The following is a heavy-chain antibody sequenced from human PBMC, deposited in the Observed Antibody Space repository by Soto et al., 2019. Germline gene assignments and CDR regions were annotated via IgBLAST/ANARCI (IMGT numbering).Heavy chain of an antibody. V-gene: IGHV4-31*03. CDR2: IYYSGST. J-gene: IGHJ4*02. CDR1: GGSISSGGYY. CDR3: ARVLRFLEWEGPIDY. D-gene: IGHD3-3*01. Sequence: QVQLQESGPGLVKPSQTLSLTCTVSGGSISSGGYYWSWIRQHPGKGLEWIGYIYYSGSTYYNPSIKRRVTISVDTSKNQFSLKLSFVTAADTAVYYCARVLRFLEWEGPIDYWGQGTLVTVSS.